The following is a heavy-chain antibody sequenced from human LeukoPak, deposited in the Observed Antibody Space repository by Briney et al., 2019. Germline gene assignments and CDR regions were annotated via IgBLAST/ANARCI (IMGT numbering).Heavy chain of an antibody. CDR3: ARGTVFGVVITYNWFDP. J-gene: IGHJ5*02. CDR1: GGSFSGYY. CDR2: INHSGST. D-gene: IGHD3-3*01. V-gene: IGHV4-34*01. Sequence: SETLSLTCAVDGGSFSGYYWSWIRQPPGKGLEWIGEINHSGSTNYNPSLKSRVTISVDTSKNQFSLKLSSVTAADTAVYYCARGTVFGVVITYNWFDPWGQGTLVTVSS.